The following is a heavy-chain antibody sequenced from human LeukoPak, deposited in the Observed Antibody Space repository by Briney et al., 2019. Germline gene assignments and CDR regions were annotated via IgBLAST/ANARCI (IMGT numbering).Heavy chain of an antibody. CDR2: IYYSGST. D-gene: IGHD5-12*01. CDR1: GGSISSSSYY. J-gene: IGHJ4*02. CDR3: ARDPGYSGYDDY. V-gene: IGHV4-39*02. Sequence: SETLSLTCTVSGGSISSSSYYRGWIRQPPGKGLEWIGSIYYSGSTYYNPSLKSRVTISVDTSKNQFSLKLSSVTAADTAVYYCARDPGYSGYDDYWGQGTLVTVSS.